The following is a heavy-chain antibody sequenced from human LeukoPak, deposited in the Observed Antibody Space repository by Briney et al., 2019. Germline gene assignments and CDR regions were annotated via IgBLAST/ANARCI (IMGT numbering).Heavy chain of an antibody. D-gene: IGHD4-23*01. CDR3: ARGGGTPTTVVTPFDY. CDR1: GGSIISSNW. V-gene: IGHV4-4*02. CDR2: VFHSGST. J-gene: IGHJ4*02. Sequence: PSGTLSLTCAVSGGSIISSNWWGWVRQPPGKGLEWIGEVFHSGSTNYSPSLRSRVTISVDKSRNQFSLKLHSVTAADTAVYFCARGGGTPTTVVTPFDYWGQGTLVTVSA.